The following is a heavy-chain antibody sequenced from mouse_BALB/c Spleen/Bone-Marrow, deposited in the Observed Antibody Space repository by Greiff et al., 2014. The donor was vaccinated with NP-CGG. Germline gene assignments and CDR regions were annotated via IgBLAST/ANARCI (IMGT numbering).Heavy chain of an antibody. CDR2: IWAGGST. D-gene: IGHD1-2*01. Sequence: AQLQQSGPGLVAPSQSLSIACTVSGFSLTSYGVHWIRQPPGKGLEWLGVIWAGGSTNYNSALMSRLSISKDNSKSQVFLKMNSLQTDDTAMYYCARYYYGFLDYWGQGTTLTVSS. V-gene: IGHV2-9*02. CDR3: ARYYYGFLDY. CDR1: GFSLTSYG. J-gene: IGHJ2*01.